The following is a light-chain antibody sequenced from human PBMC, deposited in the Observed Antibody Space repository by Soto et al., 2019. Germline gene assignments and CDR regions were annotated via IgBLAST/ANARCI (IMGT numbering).Light chain of an antibody. CDR1: QSISSY. CDR2: AAS. V-gene: IGKV1-39*01. Sequence: DIPMTQSPSSLSASVGDRVTITCRASQSISSYLNWYQQKPGKAPKLLIYAASSLQSGVPSRFSGSGSGTDFTLTISSLQPVDFATYYCQQSYSTFWTLGQGTKVEIK. CDR3: QQSYSTFWT. J-gene: IGKJ1*01.